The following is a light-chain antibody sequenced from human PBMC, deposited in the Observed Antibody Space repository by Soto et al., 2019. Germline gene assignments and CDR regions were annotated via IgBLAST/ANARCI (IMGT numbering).Light chain of an antibody. Sequence: EIVLTQSPGTLSLSPGERATLSCRASQSVSSSYLAWYQQKPGEAPRLLIYGASSRATGIPDRFSGSGSGTDVALSISRLDPEDFAVYYCQQYGSSSFTFGPRTKVDIK. V-gene: IGKV3-20*01. J-gene: IGKJ3*01. CDR1: QSVSSSY. CDR3: QQYGSSSFT. CDR2: GAS.